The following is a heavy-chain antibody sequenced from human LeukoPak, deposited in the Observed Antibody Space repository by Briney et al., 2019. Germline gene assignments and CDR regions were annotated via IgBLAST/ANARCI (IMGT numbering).Heavy chain of an antibody. D-gene: IGHD6-19*01. Sequence: GGSLRLSCAASGFTFSSYDMHWVRQATGKGLEWVSAIGTAGDTYYPGSVKGRFTISRENAKDSLYLQINSLRAGDTAVYYCARANSSGWPRDFDYWGQGTLVTVSS. CDR2: IGTAGDT. J-gene: IGHJ4*02. CDR3: ARANSSGWPRDFDY. V-gene: IGHV3-13*01. CDR1: GFTFSSYD.